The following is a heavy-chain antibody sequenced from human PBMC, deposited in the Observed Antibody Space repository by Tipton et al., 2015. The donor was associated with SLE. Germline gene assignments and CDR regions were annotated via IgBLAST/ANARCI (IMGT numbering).Heavy chain of an antibody. Sequence: TLSLTCTVSGGSISSSSYYWSWIRQPPGKGLEWIGYIYYSGSTYYNPSLKSRVTISVDTAKNQFSLKLSSVTAADTAVYYCARDGTHDSSGYYYFDYWGQGTLVTVSS. CDR3: ARDGTHDSSGYYYFDY. CDR1: GGSISSSSYY. D-gene: IGHD3-22*01. V-gene: IGHV4-61*01. CDR2: IYYSGST. J-gene: IGHJ4*02.